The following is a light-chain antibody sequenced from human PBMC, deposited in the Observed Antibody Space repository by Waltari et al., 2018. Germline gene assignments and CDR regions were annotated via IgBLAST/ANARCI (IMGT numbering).Light chain of an antibody. Sequence: DIQMTQSPSTLSASVGDRVTITCRASQTISSWLAWYQQKPGKAPKLLIYKASSLQSGVPSRFSGRGSGTEFILTISSLQPDDFATDYCQQYDNYSLVTFGGGTKVEIK. CDR2: KAS. CDR3: QQYDNYSLVT. CDR1: QTISSW. V-gene: IGKV1-5*03. J-gene: IGKJ4*01.